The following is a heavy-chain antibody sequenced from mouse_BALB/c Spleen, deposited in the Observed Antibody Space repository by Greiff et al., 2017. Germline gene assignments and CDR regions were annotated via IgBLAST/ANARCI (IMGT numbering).Heavy chain of an antibody. J-gene: IGHJ2*01. V-gene: IGHV6-6*02. CDR3: TRGGNYGYFDD. CDR1: GFTFSNYW. Sequence: EVKVEESGGGLVQPGGSMKLSCVASGFTFSNYWMNWVRQSPEKGLEWVAEIRLKSNNYATHYAESVKGRFTISRDDSKSSVYLQMNNLRAEDTGIYYCTRGGNYGYFDDWGQGTTLTVSS. CDR2: IRLKSNNYAT. D-gene: IGHD2-1*01.